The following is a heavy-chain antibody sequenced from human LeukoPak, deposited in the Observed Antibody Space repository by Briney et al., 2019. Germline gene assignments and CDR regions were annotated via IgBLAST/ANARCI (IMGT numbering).Heavy chain of an antibody. D-gene: IGHD4-17*01. Sequence: ASVKVSCKTSGYSFNSHHVHWVRQAPGQGLEWMGIINPSGGSTSYAQKFQGRVTMTRDTSTSTVYMELSSLRSEDTAVYYCASSTGPVRDYGDYWYYYYGMDVWGQGTTVTVSS. CDR3: ASSTGPVRDYGDYWYYYYGMDV. J-gene: IGHJ6*02. V-gene: IGHV1-46*02. CDR1: GYSFNSHH. CDR2: INPSGGST.